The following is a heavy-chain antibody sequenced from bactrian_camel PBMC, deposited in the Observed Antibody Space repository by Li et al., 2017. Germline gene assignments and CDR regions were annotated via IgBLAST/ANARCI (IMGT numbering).Heavy chain of an antibody. CDR2: IDGNGRYT. CDR1: GFDFSSYA. CDR3: VRDGGSSYFGY. D-gene: IGHD6*01. J-gene: IGHJ6*01. Sequence: VQLVESGGGWVQPGGSLRLSCEASGFDFSSYAMTWVRQAPGKGLEWVSAIDGNGRYTYYADSVKGRFTISRDNAKNMVYLLMNSLKSEDTAVYYCVRDGGSSYFGYWGQGTQVTV. V-gene: IGHV3S40*01.